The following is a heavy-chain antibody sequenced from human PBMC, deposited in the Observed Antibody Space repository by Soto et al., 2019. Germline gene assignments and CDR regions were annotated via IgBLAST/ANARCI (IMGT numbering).Heavy chain of an antibody. CDR3: ARDLGAAGSGSHDAFDI. J-gene: IGHJ3*02. CDR2: IYYSGST. CDR1: GGSISSGGYY. V-gene: IGHV4-31*03. Sequence: PSETLSLTCTVSGGSISSGGYYWSWIRQHPGKGLEWIGYIYYSGSTYYNPSLKSRVTISVDTSKNQFSLKLSSVTAADTAVYYCARDLGAAGSGSHDAFDIWGQGTMVTVSS. D-gene: IGHD3-10*01.